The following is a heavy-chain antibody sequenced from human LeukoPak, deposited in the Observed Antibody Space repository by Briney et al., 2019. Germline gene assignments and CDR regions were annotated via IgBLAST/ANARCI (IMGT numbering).Heavy chain of an antibody. CDR3: ARELASSGRRVSYYYYGMDV. CDR2: ISAYNGNT. D-gene: IGHD3-22*01. Sequence: ASVKVSCKVSGYTLTELSMHWVRQAPGQGLEWMGWISAYNGNTNYAQKLQGRVTMTTDTSTSTAYMELRSLRSDDTAVYYCARELASSGRRVSYYYYGMDVWGQGTTVTVSS. CDR1: GYTLTELS. J-gene: IGHJ6*02. V-gene: IGHV1-18*01.